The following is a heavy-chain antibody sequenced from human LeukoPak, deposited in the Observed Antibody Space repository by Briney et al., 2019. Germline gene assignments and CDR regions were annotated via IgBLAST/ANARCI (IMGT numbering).Heavy chain of an antibody. CDR1: GGSISSSSYY. Sequence: SETLSLTCTVSGGSISSSSYYWGWIRQPPGKGLEWIGSIYYSGSTYYNPSLKSRVTISVDTSKNQFSLKLSSVTAADTAVYYCARDPRDSIGTFDIWGQGTMVTVSS. D-gene: IGHD2-21*01. CDR3: ARDPRDSIGTFDI. V-gene: IGHV4-39*07. J-gene: IGHJ3*02. CDR2: IYYSGST.